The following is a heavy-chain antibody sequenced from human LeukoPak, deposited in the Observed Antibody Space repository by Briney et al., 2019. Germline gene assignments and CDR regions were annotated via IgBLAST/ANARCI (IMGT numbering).Heavy chain of an antibody. CDR3: AKVLVFGLWN. CDR2: ISSSSSTI. CDR1: GFTFSTYN. D-gene: IGHD3-3*01. V-gene: IGHV3-48*01. J-gene: IGHJ4*02. Sequence: GGSLRLSCAASGFTFSTYNMNWVRQAPGKGLEWVSYISSSSSTIYYADSVKGRFTISRDNAKNSLYLQMNSLRAEDTAVYYCAKVLVFGLWNWGQGTLVTVSS.